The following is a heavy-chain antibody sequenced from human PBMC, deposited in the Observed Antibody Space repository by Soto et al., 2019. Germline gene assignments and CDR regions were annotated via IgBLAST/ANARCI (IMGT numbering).Heavy chain of an antibody. CDR3: ARVPGSSRRVVWFDP. CDR1: GGSISSSSYY. V-gene: IGHV4-39*07. Sequence: SETLSLTCTVSGGSISSSSYYWGWIRHPPGKGLEWIGEINHSGSTNYNPSLKSRVTISVDTSKNQFSLKLSSVTAADTAVYYCARVPGSSRRVVWFDPWGQGTLVTVSS. J-gene: IGHJ5*02. CDR2: INHSGST. D-gene: IGHD1-26*01.